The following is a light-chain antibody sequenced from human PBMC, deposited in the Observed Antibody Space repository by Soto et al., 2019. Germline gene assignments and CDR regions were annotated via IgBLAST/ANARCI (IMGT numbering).Light chain of an antibody. CDR2: AAS. V-gene: IGKV1-39*01. J-gene: IGKJ3*01. CDR1: QSISSY. Sequence: DIQMTQSPSSLSASVGDRVTITCRASQSISSYLNWYQQKPGRALKLLIYAASSLQSGVPSRFSGSGSGTDFTLTISSLQPEDFATYYCQQSYSTPFTFDPGTKVDI. CDR3: QQSYSTPFT.